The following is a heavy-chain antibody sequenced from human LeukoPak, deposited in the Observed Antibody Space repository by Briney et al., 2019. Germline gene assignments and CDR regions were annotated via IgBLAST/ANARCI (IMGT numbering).Heavy chain of an antibody. CDR3: ARVTMVGGFDP. CDR1: GYFISSEYY. Sequence: SETLSLTCTVSGYFISSEYYWGWVRQPPGKGLEWIGTIYHSGSTDYNPSLKSRVTISLDTFKNQFSVKLRSVTAADTAVYYCARVTMVGGFDPWGRGTLVTVSS. J-gene: IGHJ5*02. V-gene: IGHV4-38-2*02. D-gene: IGHD3-10*01. CDR2: IYHSGST.